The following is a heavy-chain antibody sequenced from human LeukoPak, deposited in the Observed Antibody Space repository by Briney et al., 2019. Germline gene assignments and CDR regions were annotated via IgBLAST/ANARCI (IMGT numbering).Heavy chain of an antibody. CDR1: GSTFSSYA. J-gene: IGHJ4*02. D-gene: IGHD6-19*01. Sequence: GGSLRLSCAASGSTFSSYAMHWVRQAPGKGLEWVAVISYDGSNKYYADSVKGRFTISRDNSKNTLYLQMNSLRAEDTAVYYCARRGIAVRNFDYWGQGTLVTVSS. CDR2: ISYDGSNK. V-gene: IGHV3-30-3*01. CDR3: ARRGIAVRNFDY.